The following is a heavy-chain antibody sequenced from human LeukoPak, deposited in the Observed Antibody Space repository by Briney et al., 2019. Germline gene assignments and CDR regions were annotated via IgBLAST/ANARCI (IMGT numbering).Heavy chain of an antibody. CDR3: AGVWLLGAFDI. Sequence: SGTLSLTCAVSGGSISRSNWWSWVRQPPGKGLEWIGEIYHSGSANYNPSLKSRVTISVDKSKNHFSLRLSSVTAADTATYYCAGVWLLGAFDIWGQGTMVTVSS. J-gene: IGHJ3*02. V-gene: IGHV4-4*02. D-gene: IGHD1-26*01. CDR2: IYHSGSA. CDR1: GGSISRSNW.